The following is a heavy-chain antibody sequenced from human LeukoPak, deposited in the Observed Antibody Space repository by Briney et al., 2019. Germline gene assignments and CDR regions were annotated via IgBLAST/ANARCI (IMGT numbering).Heavy chain of an antibody. CDR3: ARGEGYSYGYLDY. Sequence: GGSLRLSCAASGFTFSSYGMHWVRQAPGKGLEWVAVIWYDGSNKYYADSVKGRFTISRDNSKNTLYLQMNSLRAEDTAVYYCARGEGYSYGYLDYWGQGTLVTVSS. J-gene: IGHJ4*02. CDR2: IWYDGSNK. V-gene: IGHV3-33*01. D-gene: IGHD5-18*01. CDR1: GFTFSSYG.